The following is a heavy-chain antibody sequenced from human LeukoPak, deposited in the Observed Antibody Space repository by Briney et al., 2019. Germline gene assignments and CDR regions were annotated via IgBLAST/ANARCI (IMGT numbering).Heavy chain of an antibody. CDR3: ARTNTDVDRVFDY. CDR1: GFSISTSKMC. J-gene: IGHJ4*02. CDR2: IDWDGDT. V-gene: IGHV2-70*12. D-gene: IGHD5-18*01. Sequence: SGPTLVNPTQTLTLTCTLSGFSISTSKMCVNWIRQPPGKALEWLARIDWDGDTWYSTSLKTRLTISKDTSKDQVVLRMTNMDPVDTATYYCARTNTDVDRVFDYWGQGTLVTVSS.